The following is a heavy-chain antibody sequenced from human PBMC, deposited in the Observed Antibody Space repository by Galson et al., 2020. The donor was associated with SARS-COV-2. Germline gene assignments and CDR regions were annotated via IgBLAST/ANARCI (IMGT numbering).Heavy chain of an antibody. CDR2: IYYSGYS. D-gene: IGHD1-1*01. CDR1: GGSIISYY. CDR3: ARQAGKLAASANFDY. V-gene: IGHV4-59*08. J-gene: IGHJ4*02. Sequence: SETLSLTCTVSGGSIISYYWSWIRQPPGKGLEWIGHIYYSGYSRYNPSLKSRVTISVATSENQFSLSLTYVTAADTAIYYCARQAGKLAASANFDYWGRGALVTVSS.